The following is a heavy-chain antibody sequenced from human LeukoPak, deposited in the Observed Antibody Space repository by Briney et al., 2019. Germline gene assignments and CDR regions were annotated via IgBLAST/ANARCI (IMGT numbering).Heavy chain of an antibody. CDR3: ARELIVVVAATPLYFDY. V-gene: IGHV4-39*07. J-gene: IGHJ4*02. CDR2: IYYSGST. Sequence: SETLSLTCTVSDDSIRSSSYYWGWIRQPPGKGLEWIGSIYYSGSTYYNPSLKSRITISVDTSKNQFSLNLSSVTAADTAVYYCARELIVVVAATPLYFDYWGQGTLVTVSS. D-gene: IGHD2-15*01. CDR1: DDSIRSSSYY.